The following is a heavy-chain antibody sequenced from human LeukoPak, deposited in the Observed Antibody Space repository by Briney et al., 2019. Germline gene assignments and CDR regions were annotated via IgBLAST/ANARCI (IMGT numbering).Heavy chain of an antibody. CDR3: ARDPGLSPFDY. J-gene: IGHJ4*02. CDR2: ISSSSSYI. D-gene: IGHD3-16*02. CDR1: GFTFSSYS. V-gene: IGHV3-21*01. Sequence: GGSLRLSCAASGFTFSSYSMNCVRQAPGKALEWVSSISSSSSYIYYADSVKGRFTISRDNAKNSLYLQMNSLRAEDTAVYYCARDPGLSPFDYWGQGTLVTVSS.